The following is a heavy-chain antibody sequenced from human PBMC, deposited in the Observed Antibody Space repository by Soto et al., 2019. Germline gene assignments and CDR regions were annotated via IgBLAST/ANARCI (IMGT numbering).Heavy chain of an antibody. CDR1: GYTFTSYA. CDR2: INAGNGNT. J-gene: IGHJ3*02. V-gene: IGHV1-3*01. CDR3: ARDLAVAGTLHAFDI. D-gene: IGHD6-19*01. Sequence: ASVKVSCKASGYTFTSYAMHWVRQAPGQRLEWMGWINAGNGNTKYSQKFQGRVTITRDTSASTAYMELSSLRSEDTAVYYCARDLAVAGTLHAFDIWGQGTMVTVS.